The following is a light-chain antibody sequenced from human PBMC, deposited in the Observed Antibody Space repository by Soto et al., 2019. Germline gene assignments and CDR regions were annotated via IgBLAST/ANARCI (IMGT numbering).Light chain of an antibody. Sequence: DIQMTQSPSTLSASVGDRVTITCRASQSSSSWLAWCLQKPGKAHQLLIYKASNLQDGVPSRFGGSGSGPEFTLTISSLQPDDFATYYCQQYSSYASYTFGQGTKLEIK. CDR3: QQYSSYASYT. CDR1: QSSSSW. CDR2: KAS. V-gene: IGKV1-5*03. J-gene: IGKJ2*01.